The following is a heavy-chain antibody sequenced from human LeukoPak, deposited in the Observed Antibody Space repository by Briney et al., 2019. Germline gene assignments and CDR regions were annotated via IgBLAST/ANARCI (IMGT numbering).Heavy chain of an antibody. V-gene: IGHV1-2*02. CDR3: ARVERTSGFGELLPYFDY. J-gene: IGHJ4*02. CDR1: RYTCTGYC. Sequence: ASVKVSYQAYRYTCTGYCMHWVRQAPGPGLEWIGWINPNSGGTNYAQKFQGRVTMTRDTSISTAYMELSRLRSDDTAVYYCARVERTSGFGELLPYFDYWGQGTLVTVPS. D-gene: IGHD3-10*01. CDR2: INPNSGGT.